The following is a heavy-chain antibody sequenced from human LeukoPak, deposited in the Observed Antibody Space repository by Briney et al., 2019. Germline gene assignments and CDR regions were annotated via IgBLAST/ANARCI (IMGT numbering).Heavy chain of an antibody. CDR3: ARDGYRSSWVD. CDR1: GVSISSHY. V-gene: IGHV4-4*07. Sequence: SETLSLTCTFSGVSISSHYWSWMRQPAGKGLEWIGLMYTRGSTNYNPSLKSRVTMSVDTSKNQFSLKVCSVTAADTAVYYCARDGYRSSWVDWGQGTLVTVSS. J-gene: IGHJ4*02. CDR2: MYTRGST. D-gene: IGHD6-13*01.